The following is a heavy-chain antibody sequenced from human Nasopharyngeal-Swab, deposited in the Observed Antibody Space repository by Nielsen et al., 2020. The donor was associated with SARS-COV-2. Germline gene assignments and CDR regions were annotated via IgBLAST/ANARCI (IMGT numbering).Heavy chain of an antibody. J-gene: IGHJ6*01. V-gene: IGHV4-4*02. CDR3: ARSGTTKYGLDV. D-gene: IGHD1-1*01. CDR1: GDSISSYTW. Sequence: SETLSLTCDVSGDSISSYTWWTWVRQPPGKGLEWIGEIFHRGSTNYNPSLKSRVTISIDMSKHQFSLELRSVTAADTAFYYCARSGTTKYGLDVWGQGTTVIVSS. CDR2: IFHRGST.